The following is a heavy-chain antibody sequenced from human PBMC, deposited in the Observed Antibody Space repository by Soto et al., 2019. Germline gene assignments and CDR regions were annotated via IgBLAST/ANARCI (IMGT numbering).Heavy chain of an antibody. J-gene: IGHJ4*02. Sequence: SETLSLTCTVSGGSISSYYWSWIRQPPGKGLEWIGYIYYSGSTNYNPSLKSRVTISVDTSKNQSSLKLSSVTAADTAVYYCATMEYYYDSSGYYFDYWDQGTLVTV. CDR2: IYYSGST. CDR1: GGSISSYY. V-gene: IGHV4-59*01. D-gene: IGHD3-22*01. CDR3: ATMEYYYDSSGYYFDY.